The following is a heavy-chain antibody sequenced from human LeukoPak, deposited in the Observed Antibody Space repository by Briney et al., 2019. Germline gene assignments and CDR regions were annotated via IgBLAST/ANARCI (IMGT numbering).Heavy chain of an antibody. J-gene: IGHJ6*03. CDR2: IRNDGSET. CDR3: AKGHCTSTSCYTYYHFYMDV. V-gene: IGHV3-30*02. CDR1: GFTFSSYG. Sequence: GGSLRLSCAASGFTFSSYGVHWVRQAPGKGLEWVAFIRNDGSETYYADSVKGRFTISRDNSKNTLFLQMNSLRGEDTAVYYCAKGHCTSTSCYTYYHFYMDVWGKGTTVTVSS. D-gene: IGHD2-2*02.